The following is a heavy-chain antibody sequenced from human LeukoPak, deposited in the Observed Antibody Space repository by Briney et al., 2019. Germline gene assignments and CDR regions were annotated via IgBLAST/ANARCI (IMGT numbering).Heavy chain of an antibody. V-gene: IGHV4-59*01. CDR3: ARSGQSDYFDSSGYSPFDY. J-gene: IGHJ4*02. CDR2: IYYSGST. Sequence: PSETLSLTCTVSGGSISSYYWSWIRQPPGKGLEWIGYIYYSGSTNYNPSLKSRVTISVDTSKNQFSLKLNSVTAADTAVYYCARSGQSDYFDSSGYSPFDYWGLGTLVTVSS. CDR1: GGSISSYY. D-gene: IGHD3-22*01.